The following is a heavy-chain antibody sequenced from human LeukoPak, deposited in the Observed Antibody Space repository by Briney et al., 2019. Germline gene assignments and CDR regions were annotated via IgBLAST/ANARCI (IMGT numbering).Heavy chain of an antibody. D-gene: IGHD2-2*01. CDR2: ISAYNGNT. V-gene: IGHV1-18*04. CDR1: GYTFTSYG. J-gene: IGHJ6*04. Sequence: GASVKVSCKASGYTFTSYGISWVRQAPGQGLEWMGWISAYNGNTNYAQKLQGRVTMTTDTSTGTAYMELRSLRSDDTAVYYCARDSGGDLMPAAMSYYYYGMDVWGKGTTVTVSS. CDR3: ARDSGGDLMPAAMSYYYYGMDV.